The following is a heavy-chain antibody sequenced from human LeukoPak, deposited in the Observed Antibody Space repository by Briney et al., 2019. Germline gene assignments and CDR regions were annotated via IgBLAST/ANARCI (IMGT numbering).Heavy chain of an antibody. Sequence: ASVKVSCKASGYTFTGYYMHWVRQAHGQGLEWMGWINPNSGGTNYAQKFQGWVTMTRDTSISTAYMELSRLRSDDTAVYYCARDQQYYDFWSGYWYGMDVWGQGTTVTVSS. J-gene: IGHJ6*02. CDR3: ARDQQYYDFWSGYWYGMDV. D-gene: IGHD3-3*01. V-gene: IGHV1-2*04. CDR2: INPNSGGT. CDR1: GYTFTGYY.